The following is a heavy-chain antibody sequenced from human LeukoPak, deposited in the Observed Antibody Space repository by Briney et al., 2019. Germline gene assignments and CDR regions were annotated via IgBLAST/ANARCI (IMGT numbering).Heavy chain of an antibody. V-gene: IGHV1-2*02. Sequence: GASVKVSCKASGYTFTGYHMHWVRQAPGQGVEWVGWIDPNTGGTNYAQKFQGRVTMTRDTSISTAYMELSRLRSDDTAVYYCACWRGYSSGWSGPFDYWGQGTLVTVSS. CDR2: IDPNTGGT. J-gene: IGHJ4*02. D-gene: IGHD6-19*01. CDR3: ACWRGYSSGWSGPFDY. CDR1: GYTFTGYH.